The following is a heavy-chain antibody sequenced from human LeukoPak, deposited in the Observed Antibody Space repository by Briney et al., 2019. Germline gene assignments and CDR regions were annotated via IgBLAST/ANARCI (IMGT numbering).Heavy chain of an antibody. CDR2: IYYSGSP. V-gene: IGHV4-39*01. D-gene: IGHD3-16*02. J-gene: IGHJ4*02. Sequence: SETLSLTCTLSRGSLSSSSYYWGWIRQPPGKGLEWLGCIYYSGSPYYNPSLKSRVTISVDTSKKQFSLKLSSVTAAATAGYYCARRTFGGVIVWPSYFDYWGQGTLGTVSS. CDR3: ARRTFGGVIVWPSYFDY. CDR1: RGSLSSSSYY.